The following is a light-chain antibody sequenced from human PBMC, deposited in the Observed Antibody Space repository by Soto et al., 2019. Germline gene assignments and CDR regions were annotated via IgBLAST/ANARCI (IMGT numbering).Light chain of an antibody. CDR3: ISYTSDDVRYV. J-gene: IGLJ1*01. V-gene: IGLV2-14*01. CDR1: NSDVGIYDF. CDR2: EVS. Sequence: QSVLTQPASVSGTPGQSITTSCTGSNSDVGIYDFVSWYQHHPGRAPKLIVSEVSHRPSGVSNRFSGPKSGNTASLTISGLQSEDEADYYCISYTSDDVRYVFGTGTKVTVL.